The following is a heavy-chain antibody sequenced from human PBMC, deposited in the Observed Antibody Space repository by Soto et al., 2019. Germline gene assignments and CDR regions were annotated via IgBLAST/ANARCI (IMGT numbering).Heavy chain of an antibody. CDR3: AKDPPLRGYYFDY. J-gene: IGHJ4*02. D-gene: IGHD3-10*01. V-gene: IGHV3-30*18. Sequence: VAVISYDGSNKYYADSVKGRFTISRDNSKNTLYLQMNSLRAEDTAVYYCAKDPPLRGYYFDYWGQGTLVTVSS. CDR2: ISYDGSNK.